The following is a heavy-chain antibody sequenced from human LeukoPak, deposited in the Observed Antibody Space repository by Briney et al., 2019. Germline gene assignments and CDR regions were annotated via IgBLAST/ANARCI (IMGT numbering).Heavy chain of an antibody. CDR2: IYHSGAT. D-gene: IGHD6-19*01. J-gene: IGHJ4*02. CDR1: GGSISSSSSIC. CDR3: ARVNAVAGMRYFDY. Sequence: PSETLSLTCAVSGGSISSSSSICWTWVRQPPGKGLEWIGEIYHSGATNYNPSLKSRVTMLLDKSKNQFSLKLSSVTAADTAVYYCARVNAVAGMRYFDYWGQGTLVTVSS. V-gene: IGHV4-4*02.